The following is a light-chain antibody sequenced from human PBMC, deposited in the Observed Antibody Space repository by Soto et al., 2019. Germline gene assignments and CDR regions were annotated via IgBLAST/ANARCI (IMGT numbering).Light chain of an antibody. CDR3: SSYTSSSTPVF. V-gene: IGLV2-14*01. CDR2: EVS. CDR1: SSDVVGYNY. Sequence: QSALTQPASVSGSPGQSITISCTGNSSDVVGYNYVSWYQQHPGKAPKLRIYEVSNRPSGVSNRFSGSKSGNTASLTISGLQAEDEADYYCSSYTSSSTPVFFGTGTKLNVL. J-gene: IGLJ1*01.